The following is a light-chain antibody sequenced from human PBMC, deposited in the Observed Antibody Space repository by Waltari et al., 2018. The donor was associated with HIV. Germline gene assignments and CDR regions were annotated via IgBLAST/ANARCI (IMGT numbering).Light chain of an antibody. CDR1: SSNIGSHD. Sequence: SELTPPPSASGTPGQRDTISCSGSSSNIGSHDVYWYQQLPGTAPQLLIYRNNQRPSGIPDRFSGSKSGTSASLASSGLRAEDEADYYCAAWDDSLSGWVFGGGTKLTVL. J-gene: IGLJ3*02. CDR2: RNN. V-gene: IGLV1-47*01. CDR3: AAWDDSLSGWV.